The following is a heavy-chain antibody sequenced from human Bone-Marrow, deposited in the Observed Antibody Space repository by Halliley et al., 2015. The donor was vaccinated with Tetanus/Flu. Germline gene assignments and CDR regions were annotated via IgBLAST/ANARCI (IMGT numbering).Heavy chain of an antibody. Sequence: VSRVNSEGGATAYAGSVKGRFSISRDNAKNTVYLQMNGLRAEDTSVYYCARDPGYMYGYSLALWGRGTLVTVSS. CDR3: ARDPGYMYGYSLAL. J-gene: IGHJ4*02. D-gene: IGHD3-22*01. V-gene: IGHV3-74*01. CDR2: VNSEGGAT.